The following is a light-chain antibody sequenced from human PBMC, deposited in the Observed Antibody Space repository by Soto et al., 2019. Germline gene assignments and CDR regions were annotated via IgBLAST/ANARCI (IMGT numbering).Light chain of an antibody. J-gene: IGKJ3*01. V-gene: IGKV1-9*01. CDR1: QGIRSY. CDR2: DAS. Sequence: DIQVTQSPFFLSASVGDRVTIPCRASQGIRSYLAWYQQRPGKAPELLIYDASTLRTGVASRFSGSGSWTEVTLPISSLQPEDVATYFCQKLNIFPPLFTFGPGTKVDIK. CDR3: QKLNIFPPLFT.